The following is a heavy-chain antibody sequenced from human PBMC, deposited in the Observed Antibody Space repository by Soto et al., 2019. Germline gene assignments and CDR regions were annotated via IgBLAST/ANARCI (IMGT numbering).Heavy chain of an antibody. D-gene: IGHD6-6*01. CDR1: GFTFGDYA. CDR2: IRSKVYDGR. Sequence: GGSLRLSCTASGFTFGDYAMSWFRQAPGKGLEWVGFIRSKVYDGRYYNTSLKTRLTISKDTSKSQVVLTMTNMDPGDTATYYCGRMRRWQSRYTSSSILDYWGQGILVTVSS. V-gene: IGHV3-49*01. J-gene: IGHJ4*02. CDR3: GRMRRWQSRYTSSSILDY.